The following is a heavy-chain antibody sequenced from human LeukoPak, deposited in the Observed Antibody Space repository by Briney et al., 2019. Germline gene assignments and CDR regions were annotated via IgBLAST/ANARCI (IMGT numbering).Heavy chain of an antibody. D-gene: IGHD3-16*01. CDR1: GYTFTGYY. V-gene: IGHV1-2*02. J-gene: IGHJ6*03. CDR2: INPNSGGT. CDR3: ARARPPFVTRNYYYYMDV. Sequence: ASVKVSCKASGYTFTGYYMHWVRQAPGQGLEWMGWINPNSGGTNYAQKFQGRVTMTRDTSISTAYMELSSLRSEDTAVYYCARARPPFVTRNYYYYMDVWGKGTTVTVSS.